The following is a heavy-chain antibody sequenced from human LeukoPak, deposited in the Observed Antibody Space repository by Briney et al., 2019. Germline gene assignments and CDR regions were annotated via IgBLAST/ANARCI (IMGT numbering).Heavy chain of an antibody. CDR2: MNPNTGNT. CDR3: AGGWEPYDYWFDP. V-gene: IGHV1-8*01. Sequence: EASVKVSCKASGYSFNDYDINWVRQATGQGLEWMGWMNPNTGNTDYAQKFQGRVTMTRDTSISTAYMELSGLRSEDTAIYYFAGGWEPYDYWFDPWGQGTLVTVSS. D-gene: IGHD5-12*01. CDR1: GYSFNDYD. J-gene: IGHJ5*02.